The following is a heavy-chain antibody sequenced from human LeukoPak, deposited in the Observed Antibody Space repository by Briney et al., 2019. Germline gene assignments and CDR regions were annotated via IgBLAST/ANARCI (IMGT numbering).Heavy chain of an antibody. Sequence: PGGSLRLSCAASGFIFSDYYMSWIRQPPGKGLEWIGEINHSGSTNYNPSLKSRVTISVDTSKNQFSLKLSSVTAADTAVYYCASHPNYYYYMDVWGKGTTVTVSS. J-gene: IGHJ6*03. CDR3: ASHPNYYYYMDV. V-gene: IGHV4-34*01. CDR2: INHSGST. CDR1: GFIFSDYY.